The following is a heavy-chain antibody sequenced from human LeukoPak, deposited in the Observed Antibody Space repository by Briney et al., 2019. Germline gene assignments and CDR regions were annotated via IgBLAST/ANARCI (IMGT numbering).Heavy chain of an antibody. V-gene: IGHV3-48*04. D-gene: IGHD2-21*02. Sequence: GGSLRLSCAASGFTFSSYSMNWVRQAPGKGLEWVSYISSSSSTLYYADSVKGRFTISRDNAKNSLYLQMNSLRAEDTAVYYCARNPHIVVVTAIPGPNAFDIWGQGTMVTVSS. J-gene: IGHJ3*02. CDR2: ISSSSSTL. CDR1: GFTFSSYS. CDR3: ARNPHIVVVTAIPGPNAFDI.